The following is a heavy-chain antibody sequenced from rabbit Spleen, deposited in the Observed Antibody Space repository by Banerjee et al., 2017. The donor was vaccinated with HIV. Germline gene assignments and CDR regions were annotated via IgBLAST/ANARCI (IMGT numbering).Heavy chain of an antibody. D-gene: IGHD4-1*01. Sequence: QQQLVESGGGLVKPGASLTLTCKASGFSFNNDYVMCWVRQAPGKGLEWIGIIYAIIDTRYYASWVNGRFTISSDNAQNTVDLQMHSLTAADTATYFCARDYSSTAWRTYNLWGPGTLVTVS. CDR3: ARDYSSTAWRTYNL. V-gene: IGHV1S43*01. CDR1: GFSFNNDYV. CDR2: IYAIIDTR. J-gene: IGHJ4*01.